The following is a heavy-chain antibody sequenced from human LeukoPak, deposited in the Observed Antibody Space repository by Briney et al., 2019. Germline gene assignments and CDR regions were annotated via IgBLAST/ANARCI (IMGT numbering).Heavy chain of an antibody. CDR1: GGSIINYH. J-gene: IGHJ4*02. Sequence: PSETLSLTCTVSGGSIINYHRIWIRQPAGKGLEWIGQIHTSGSTNYNPPLKSRVSMSIDTTEDQVSLTIRSVTAADTAFYYCARRDISSGWSFDYWDQGTLVTVSS. CDR2: IHTSGST. CDR3: ARRDISSGWSFDY. D-gene: IGHD6-19*01. V-gene: IGHV4-4*07.